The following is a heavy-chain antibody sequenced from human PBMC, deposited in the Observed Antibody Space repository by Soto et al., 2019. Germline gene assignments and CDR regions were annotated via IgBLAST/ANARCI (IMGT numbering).Heavy chain of an antibody. CDR2: INPSGGTT. D-gene: IGHD4-17*01. Sequence: GASVKVSCKASGYTFTIYYMQWVRQAPGQGLEWMGIINPSGGTTSYAQKFQGRVTMTRDTSTSTVYMELSSLRSEDTAVYYCTRGVAYGDHFYYYGMDVWGQGTSVTVSS. CDR3: TRGVAYGDHFYYYGMDV. J-gene: IGHJ6*02. V-gene: IGHV1-46*03. CDR1: GYTFTIYY.